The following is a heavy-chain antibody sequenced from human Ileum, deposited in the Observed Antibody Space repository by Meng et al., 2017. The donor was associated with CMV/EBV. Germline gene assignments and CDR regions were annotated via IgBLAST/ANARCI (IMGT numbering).Heavy chain of an antibody. D-gene: IGHD1-26*01. V-gene: IGHV1-46*01. Sequence: SGYTFTSYYMPWVRQDPGQGLEWMGIINPSGGSTSYAQKFQGRVTMTRGTSTSTVYMELSSLRSEDTAVYYCARASTMWELLDFDYWGQGTLVTVSS. J-gene: IGHJ4*02. CDR3: ARASTMWELLDFDY. CDR2: INPSGGST. CDR1: GYTFTSYY.